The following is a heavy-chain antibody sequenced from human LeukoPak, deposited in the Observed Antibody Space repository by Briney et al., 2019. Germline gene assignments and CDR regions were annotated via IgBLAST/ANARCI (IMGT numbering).Heavy chain of an antibody. CDR3: ARRVHRGGSYSSHSDY. J-gene: IGHJ4*02. CDR2: IYPGDSET. V-gene: IGHV5-51*01. CDR1: GYSFITYW. Sequence: GESLKISCKGSGYSFITYWIGWVRQMPGKGLEWMGIIYPGDSETTYSPSFQGQVIISADKSISTAHLQWTSLKASDTAMYYCARRVHRGGSYSSHSDYWGQGTLVTVSS. D-gene: IGHD1-26*01.